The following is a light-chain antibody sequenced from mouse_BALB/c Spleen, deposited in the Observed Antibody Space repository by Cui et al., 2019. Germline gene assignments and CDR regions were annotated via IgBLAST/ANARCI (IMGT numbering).Light chain of an antibody. Sequence: QIFLTHSPALMSASPGHKVTMTCSSSSSVSYMYWYQQKPRSSPKPWIYLTSNLASGVPARFSGSGSGTSYSLTISSMEAEDAATYYCQQWSSNPPTFGAGTKLELK. CDR2: LTS. CDR1: SSVSY. CDR3: QQWSSNPPT. V-gene: IGKV4-68*01. J-gene: IGKJ5*01.